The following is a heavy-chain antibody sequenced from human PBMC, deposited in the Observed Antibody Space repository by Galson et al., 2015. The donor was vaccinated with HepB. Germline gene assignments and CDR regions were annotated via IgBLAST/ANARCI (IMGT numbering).Heavy chain of an antibody. V-gene: IGHV3-30-3*01. CDR1: GFTFSSYA. D-gene: IGHD3-22*01. CDR2: ISYDGTKK. J-gene: IGHJ4*02. Sequence: SLRLSCAASGFTFSSYAMTWVRQAPGKGLEWVALISYDGTKKYYADSVKGRFTISRDNPRNTLYLQLNNLRADDTAVYYCATRRITMILHDYWGRGTLVTVSS. CDR3: ATRRITMILHDY.